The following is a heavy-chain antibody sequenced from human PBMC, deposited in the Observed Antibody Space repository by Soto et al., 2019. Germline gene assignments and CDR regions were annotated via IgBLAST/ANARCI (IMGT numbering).Heavy chain of an antibody. CDR2: INAGNGNT. Sequence: GASVKVSCKASGYTFTSYAMHWVRQAPGQRLEWMGWINAGNGNTKYSQKFQGRVTITRDTSASTAYMELSSLRSEDTAVYYCARDKLMILRFLEWSKPPKSYYYGMDVWGQGTTVTVSS. V-gene: IGHV1-3*01. D-gene: IGHD3-3*01. CDR1: GYTFTSYA. J-gene: IGHJ6*02. CDR3: ARDKLMILRFLEWSKPPKSYYYGMDV.